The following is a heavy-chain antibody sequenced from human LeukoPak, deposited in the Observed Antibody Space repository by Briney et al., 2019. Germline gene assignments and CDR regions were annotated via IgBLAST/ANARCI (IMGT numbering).Heavy chain of an antibody. Sequence: GGSLRLSCAASGFIFTNYFMSWVRQAPGKGLEWVASIKHDGSEKYYVDSVRGRFTISRDNTMNSLYLQMSSLRAEDTAVYYCARDSSGYYRHFDYWGQGTLVTVSS. CDR2: IKHDGSEK. J-gene: IGHJ4*02. V-gene: IGHV3-7*01. D-gene: IGHD3-22*01. CDR3: ARDSSGYYRHFDY. CDR1: GFIFTNYF.